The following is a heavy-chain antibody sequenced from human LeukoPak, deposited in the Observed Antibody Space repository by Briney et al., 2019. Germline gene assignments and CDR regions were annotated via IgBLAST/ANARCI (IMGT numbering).Heavy chain of an antibody. CDR3: ARGALAAAGLNFDY. CDR2: IWYDGSNK. CDR1: GFTFSSYG. Sequence: GGSLRLSCAASGFTFSSYGMHWVRQAPGKGLEWVAVIWYDGSNKYYADSVKGRFTISRDNSKNTLYLQMNSLRAEDTAVYYCARGALAAAGLNFDYWGQGTLVTVSS. V-gene: IGHV3-33*01. J-gene: IGHJ4*01. D-gene: IGHD6-13*01.